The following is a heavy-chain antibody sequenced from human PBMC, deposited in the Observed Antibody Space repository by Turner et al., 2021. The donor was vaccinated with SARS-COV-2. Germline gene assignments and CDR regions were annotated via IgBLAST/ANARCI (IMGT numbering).Heavy chain of an antibody. J-gene: IGHJ6*02. CDR3: ARVFPTDSSVWYRYYYYYGMDV. V-gene: IGHV3-21*01. CDR2: ITGSSGYI. D-gene: IGHD6-19*01. Sequence: GESGGGLVKPGGSLRLSCAASGFTFRIYSMNWVRQAPGKGLEGVSSITGSSGYISYADSVKGRFTISRDNAKTSLYLQMNSLRAEDTAVYYCARVFPTDSSVWYRYYYYYGMDVWGQGTTVTVSS. CDR1: GFTFRIYS.